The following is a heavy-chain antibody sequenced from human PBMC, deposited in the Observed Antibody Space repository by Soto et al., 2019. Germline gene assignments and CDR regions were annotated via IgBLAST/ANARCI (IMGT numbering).Heavy chain of an antibody. CDR2: VYYTGST. V-gene: IGHV4-59*01. Sequence: SETLSLTCSVSGGSISGSYWSWIRQSPGKGLEWLGYVYYTGSTNYSPSLRSRVSISVDTSKNEFALRLSSVPAADTAVYLCAGSVGVPEANIYYWGQGTQVTVSS. CDR3: AGSVGVPEANIYY. CDR1: GGSISGSY. J-gene: IGHJ4*02. D-gene: IGHD3-10*01.